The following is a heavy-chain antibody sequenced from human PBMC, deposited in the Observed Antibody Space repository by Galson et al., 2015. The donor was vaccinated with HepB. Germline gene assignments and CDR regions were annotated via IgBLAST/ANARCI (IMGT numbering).Heavy chain of an antibody. V-gene: IGHV3-74*01. D-gene: IGHD4/OR15-4a*01. J-gene: IGHJ4*02. CDR2: IDNDGTGT. CDR3: ARRQCIGASCYLDS. CDR1: GFTFNNYW. Sequence: SLRLSCAASGFTFNNYWMHWVRQAPGKGLVRVSRIDNDGTGTDYGDSVKGRFTISRDNAKDTLYLVMSSLRADDTAVYFCARRQCIGASCYLDSWGQGTLVTVSS.